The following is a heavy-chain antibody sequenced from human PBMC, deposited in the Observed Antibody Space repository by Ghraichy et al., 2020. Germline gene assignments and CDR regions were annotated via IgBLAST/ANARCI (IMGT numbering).Heavy chain of an antibody. J-gene: IGHJ4*02. CDR1: GFTFSSAW. V-gene: IGHV3-15*01. D-gene: IGHD3-10*02. CDR3: TADVPAPLSQIDY. CDR2: IKSKAGGATT. Sequence: GGSLRLTCAASGFTFSSAWMTWFRQAPGKGLEWVGRIKSKAGGATTDYAAPVKGRFTISRDDSDNMLFLQMNSLRTEDTALYYCTADVPAPLSQIDYWGQGTLVTVSS.